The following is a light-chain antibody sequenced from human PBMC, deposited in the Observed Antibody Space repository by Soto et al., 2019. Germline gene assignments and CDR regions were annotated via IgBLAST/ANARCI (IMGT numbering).Light chain of an antibody. V-gene: IGKV3-15*01. CDR2: GAS. CDR3: QQYNNWPPDT. J-gene: IGKJ2*01. Sequence: EIVMTQSPATLSVSPGERATLSCRASQSVSSNLAWYQQKPGQAPRLLIYGASTRATGIPARFSGSGSGTEFPLTISGLESEDFAVYYCQQYNNWPPDTLGQGTKLEIK. CDR1: QSVSSN.